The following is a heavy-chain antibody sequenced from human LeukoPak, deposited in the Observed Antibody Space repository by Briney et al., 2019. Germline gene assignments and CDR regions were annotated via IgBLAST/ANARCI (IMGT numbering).Heavy chain of an antibody. CDR2: MNPNSGNT. CDR1: GYTFTSYY. D-gene: IGHD4-17*01. CDR3: ARGITRGDYVHDI. J-gene: IGHJ3*02. V-gene: IGHV1-8*01. Sequence: VSVNVSCKASGYTFTSYYMHWVRQAAGEELEWMGWMNPNSGNTGYALKCQGRITITRNTSISPAYMELSSRRSEDTAVYYCARGITRGDYVHDIWRQGTMDTVFS.